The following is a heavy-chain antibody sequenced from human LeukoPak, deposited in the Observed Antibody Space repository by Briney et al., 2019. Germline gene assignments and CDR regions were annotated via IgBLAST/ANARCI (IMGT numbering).Heavy chain of an antibody. CDR1: GFTFTSYA. Sequence: GGSLRLSCAASGFTFTSYAMSWVRQAPGKGPEWVSGISESGGSTYYVDSAKGRFTISRDNSKNTVYLQMNSLRAEDTAIYYCAKGGVRPVTTGDYWGQGTLVTVSS. CDR3: AKGGVRPVTTGDY. D-gene: IGHD4-17*01. J-gene: IGHJ4*02. CDR2: ISESGGST. V-gene: IGHV3-23*01.